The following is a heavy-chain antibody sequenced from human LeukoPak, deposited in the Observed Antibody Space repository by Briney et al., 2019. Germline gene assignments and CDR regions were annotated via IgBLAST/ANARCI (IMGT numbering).Heavy chain of an antibody. CDR3: ANGPVPAIDY. D-gene: IGHD2-2*01. CDR2: ISGSGGST. CDR1: GFTFSSYA. Sequence: GGSLRPPCAASGFTFSSYAMSWVRQAPGKGLEWVSAISGSGGSTYYADSVKGRFTISRDNSKNTLYLQMNSLRAEDTAVYYCANGPVPAIDYWGQGTLVTVSS. V-gene: IGHV3-23*01. J-gene: IGHJ4*02.